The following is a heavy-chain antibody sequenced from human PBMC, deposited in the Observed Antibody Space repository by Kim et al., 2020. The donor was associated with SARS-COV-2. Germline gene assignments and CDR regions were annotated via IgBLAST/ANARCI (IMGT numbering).Heavy chain of an antibody. Sequence: GGSLRLSCAASGFTFSSYDMHWVRQATGKGLEWVSAIGTAGDTYYPGSVKGRFTISRENAKNSLYLQMNSLRAGDTAVYYCAREGGTTSYYGMDVWGQGTTVTVSS. CDR3: AREGGTTSYYGMDV. D-gene: IGHD1-1*01. CDR1: GFTFSSYD. J-gene: IGHJ6*02. V-gene: IGHV3-13*04. CDR2: IGTAGDT.